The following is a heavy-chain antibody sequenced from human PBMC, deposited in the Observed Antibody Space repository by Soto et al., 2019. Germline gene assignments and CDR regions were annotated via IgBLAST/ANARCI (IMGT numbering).Heavy chain of an antibody. Sequence: ASAKVSCKASGYTFTSYDSNCVRQATGQGLEWMGWMNPNSGNTGYAQKFQGRVTMTRNTSISTAYMELSSLRSEDTAVYYCARRLLGYSSSIDPWGQGTLVTVSS. CDR3: ARRLLGYSSSIDP. J-gene: IGHJ5*02. CDR2: MNPNSGNT. CDR1: GYTFTSYD. D-gene: IGHD6-13*01. V-gene: IGHV1-8*01.